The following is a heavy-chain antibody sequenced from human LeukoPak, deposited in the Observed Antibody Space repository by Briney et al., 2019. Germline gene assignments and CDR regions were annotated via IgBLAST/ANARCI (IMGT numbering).Heavy chain of an antibody. CDR1: GFTFSSYA. J-gene: IGHJ4*02. V-gene: IGHV3-23*01. Sequence: PGGSLRLSCAASGFTFSSYAMSWVRQAPGKGLEWVSAISGSGGSTYYADSVKGRFTISRDNSKNTLYLQMNSLRAEDTAVYYCAKDSGDVVVPAAFFDYWGQGTLVTVSS. D-gene: IGHD2-2*01. CDR2: ISGSGGST. CDR3: AKDSGDVVVPAAFFDY.